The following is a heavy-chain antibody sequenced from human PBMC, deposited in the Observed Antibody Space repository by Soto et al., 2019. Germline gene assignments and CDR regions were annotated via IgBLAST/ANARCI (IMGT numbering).Heavy chain of an antibody. CDR3: ARDGGWIRDGYNYFDY. J-gene: IGHJ4*02. D-gene: IGHD5-18*01. CDR1: GFTFSSYA. Sequence: QVQLVESGGGVVQPGRSLRLSCAASGFTFSSYAMHWFRQAPGKGLEWVEVISYDGSNKYYADSVKGRFTISRDNSKHTMYLQMNSLRSEATAVYYCARDGGWIRDGYNYFDYSGQGTLVTVSS. CDR2: ISYDGSNK. V-gene: IGHV3-30-3*01.